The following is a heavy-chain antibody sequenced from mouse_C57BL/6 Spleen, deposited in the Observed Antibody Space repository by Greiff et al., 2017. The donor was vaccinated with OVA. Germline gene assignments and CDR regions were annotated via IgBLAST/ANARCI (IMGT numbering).Heavy chain of an antibody. CDR1: GYTFTSYW. CDR3: ARSDSSGYYAMDY. CDR2: IDPSDSYT. V-gene: IGHV1-69*01. D-gene: IGHD3-2*02. J-gene: IGHJ4*01. Sequence: VQLQQPGAELVMPGASVKLSCKASGYTFTSYWMHWVKQRPGQGLEWIGEIDPSDSYTNYNQQFKGKSTLTVDKSSSTAYMQLSSLTSEDSAVYYCARSDSSGYYAMDYWGQGTSVTVSS.